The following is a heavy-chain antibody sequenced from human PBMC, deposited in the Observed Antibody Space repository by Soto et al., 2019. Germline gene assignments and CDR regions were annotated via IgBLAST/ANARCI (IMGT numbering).Heavy chain of an antibody. CDR2: INPNSGGT. CDR1: GYTFTGYY. J-gene: IGHJ6*02. Sequence: ASVKVSCKASGYTFTGYYMHWVRQAPGQGLEWMGWINPNSGGTNYAQKFQGRVTMTRDTSISTAYMELSRLRSDDTAVYYCARAYPSLYYYGMAVWGQGTTVTVSS. V-gene: IGHV1-2*02. CDR3: ARAYPSLYYYGMAV. D-gene: IGHD3-16*01.